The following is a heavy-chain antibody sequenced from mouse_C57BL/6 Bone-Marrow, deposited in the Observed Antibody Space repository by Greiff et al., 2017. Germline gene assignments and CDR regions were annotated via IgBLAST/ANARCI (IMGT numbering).Heavy chain of an antibody. CDR2: IDPSDSYT. V-gene: IGHV1-59*01. CDR1: GYTFTSYW. J-gene: IGHJ4*01. CDR3: ARDGYGYYAMDY. Sequence: VQLQQPGAELVRPGTSVKLSCKASGYTFTSYWMHWVKQRPGQGLEWIGVIDPSDSYTNYNQKFKGKATLTVDTYSSTAYMQLSSLTSEDSAVYYCARDGYGYYAMDYWGQGTSVTVSS. D-gene: IGHD2-2*01.